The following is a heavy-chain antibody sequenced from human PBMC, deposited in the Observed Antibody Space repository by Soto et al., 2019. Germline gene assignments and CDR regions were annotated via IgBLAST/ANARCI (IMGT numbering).Heavy chain of an antibody. CDR3: ARVPTTRWYDIDY. CDR2: ISSSSTII. Sequence: EVQLVESGGGLVQPGGSLRLSCAASGFTFSSYSMNWVRQAPGKGLEWVSYISSSSTIIYYADSVKGRFTISRDNANNSLYLQMNSLSVEDTAVYYCARVPTTRWYDIDYWGQGTLVTVSS. CDR1: GFTFSSYS. V-gene: IGHV3-48*01. D-gene: IGHD2-2*01. J-gene: IGHJ4*02.